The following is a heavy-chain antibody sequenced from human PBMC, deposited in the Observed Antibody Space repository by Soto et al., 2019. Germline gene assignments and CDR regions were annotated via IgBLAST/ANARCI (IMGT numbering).Heavy chain of an antibody. CDR1: GYSFITSYH. J-gene: IGHJ3*02. V-gene: IGHV1-46*01. Sequence: QVKLVQSGAEVKKPGASVKVSCKASGYSFITSYHMHWVRQAPGQGLEWMGIINPTGSMTRYSQKFQGRLTMTRDTSTATYYMELSNLTSEDTAVYFCARDTGYDHDAFDIWGQGTRVTVSS. CDR3: ARDTGYDHDAFDI. D-gene: IGHD5-12*01. CDR2: INPTGSMT.